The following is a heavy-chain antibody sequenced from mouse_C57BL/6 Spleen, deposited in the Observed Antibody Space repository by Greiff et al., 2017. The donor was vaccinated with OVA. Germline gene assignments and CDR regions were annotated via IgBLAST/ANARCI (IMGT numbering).Heavy chain of an antibody. Sequence: DVKLQESGPGLVKPSQSLSLTCSVTGYSITSGYYWNWIRQFPGNKLEWMGYISYDGSNNYNPSLKNRISITRDTSKNQFFLKLNSVTTEDTATYYCAREGDGYYLDYWGQGTTLTVSS. J-gene: IGHJ2*01. CDR1: GYSITSGYY. CDR3: AREGDGYYLDY. V-gene: IGHV3-6*01. CDR2: ISYDGSN. D-gene: IGHD2-3*01.